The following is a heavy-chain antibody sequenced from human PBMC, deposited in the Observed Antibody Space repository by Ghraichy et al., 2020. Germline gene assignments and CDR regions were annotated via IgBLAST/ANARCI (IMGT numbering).Heavy chain of an antibody. Sequence: GGSLRLSCAASGFTFSSYAMHWVRQAPGKGLEWVAVISYDGSNKYYVDSVKGRFTISRDNSKNTLYLQMNSLRAEDTAVYYCARDRGHSSDSTVTIRRVLGYWGQGTLVTVSS. CDR2: ISYDGSNK. V-gene: IGHV3-30*04. J-gene: IGHJ4*02. D-gene: IGHD4-17*01. CDR3: ARDRGHSSDSTVTIRRVLGY. CDR1: GFTFSSYA.